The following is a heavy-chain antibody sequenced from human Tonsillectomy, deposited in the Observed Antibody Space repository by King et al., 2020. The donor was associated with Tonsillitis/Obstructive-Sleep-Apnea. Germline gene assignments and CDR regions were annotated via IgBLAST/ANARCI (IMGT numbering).Heavy chain of an antibody. Sequence: QLQESGPGLVKPSETLSLTCTVSGGSISSYYWSWIRQPPGKGLEWIGFIYSSGSTNHNPSLKSRVTISVDTSKNQFSLKLTSVTAADTAVYYCARRRFDGFYYYMDVWGKGTTVTVSS. J-gene: IGHJ6*03. CDR2: IYSSGST. V-gene: IGHV4-59*08. D-gene: IGHD5-24*01. CDR1: GGSISSYY. CDR3: ARRRFDGFYYYMDV.